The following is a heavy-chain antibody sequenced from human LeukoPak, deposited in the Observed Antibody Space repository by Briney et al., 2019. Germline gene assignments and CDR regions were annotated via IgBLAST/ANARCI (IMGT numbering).Heavy chain of an antibody. CDR3: AKDRPTVYSSSWLHFLDS. J-gene: IGHJ4*02. Sequence: GGSLRLSCAASGFTFSRYWMHWVRQAPGKGLVWVSRINSDGSTTSYADSVKGRFTISRDNAKNTLYLQMNSLRADDTAVYYCAKDRPTVYSSSWLHFLDSWGQGTLVTVSS. CDR2: INSDGSTT. D-gene: IGHD6-13*01. CDR1: GFTFSRYW. V-gene: IGHV3-74*01.